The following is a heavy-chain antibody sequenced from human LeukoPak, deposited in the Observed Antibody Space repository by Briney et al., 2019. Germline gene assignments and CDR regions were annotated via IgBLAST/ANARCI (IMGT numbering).Heavy chain of an antibody. CDR1: GGSFSGYY. J-gene: IGHJ5*02. D-gene: IGHD3-22*01. CDR3: ARGSSGYYFSKAPA. CDR2: INHSGST. V-gene: IGHV4-34*01. Sequence: SETLSLTCAVYGGSFSGYYWSWIRQPPGKGLEWIGEINHSGSTNYNPSLKSRVTISVDTSKNQFSLKLSSVTAADTAVYYCARGSSGYYFSKAPAWGQGTLGTVSS.